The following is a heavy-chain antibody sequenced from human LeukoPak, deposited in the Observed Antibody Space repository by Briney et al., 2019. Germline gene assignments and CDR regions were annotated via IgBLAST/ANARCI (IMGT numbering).Heavy chain of an antibody. D-gene: IGHD3-10*01. Sequence: PGGSLRLSCAASGFTFSSYAMHWVRQAPGKGLEWVAVISYDGSNKYYADSVKGRFTISRDNSKNTLYLQMNSLRAEDTAVYYCARDGIRGGWFDPWGQGTLVTVSS. CDR3: ARDGIRGGWFDP. CDR2: ISYDGSNK. J-gene: IGHJ5*02. V-gene: IGHV3-30*04. CDR1: GFTFSSYA.